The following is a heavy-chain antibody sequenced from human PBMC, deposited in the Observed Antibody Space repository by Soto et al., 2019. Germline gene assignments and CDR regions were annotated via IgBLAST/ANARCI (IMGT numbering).Heavy chain of an antibody. J-gene: IGHJ6*02. CDR1: GGSMNSGDHY. CDR2: IHYSGTT. CDR3: ARRRGIGPENWYYVLDV. V-gene: IGHV4-30-4*01. D-gene: IGHD3-16*02. Sequence: PSETLSLTCTVSGGSMNSGDHYWSWIRQPPGKGLEWIGYIHYSGTTYNSPSFESRIIISLDTSKNQFSLKVNSVTAADTAVYYCARRRGIGPENWYYVLDVWGQGTTVTVSS.